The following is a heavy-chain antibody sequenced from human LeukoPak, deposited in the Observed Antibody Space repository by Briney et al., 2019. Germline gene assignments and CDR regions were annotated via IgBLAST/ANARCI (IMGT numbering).Heavy chain of an antibody. CDR2: VSYDGSNK. V-gene: IGHV3-30*03. CDR3: ARGDYYGSGSLDP. Sequence: GGSLRLSCAASGFTFSSYGMHWVRQAPGKGLEWVAVVSYDGSNKYYADSVKGRFTISRDNSKNTLYLQMNSLRAEDTAVYYCARGDYYGSGSLDPWGQGTLVTVSS. D-gene: IGHD3-10*01. J-gene: IGHJ5*02. CDR1: GFTFSSYG.